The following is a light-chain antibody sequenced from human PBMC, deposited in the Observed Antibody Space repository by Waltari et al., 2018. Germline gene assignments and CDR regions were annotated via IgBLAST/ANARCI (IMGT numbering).Light chain of an antibody. CDR1: RSTTGAGSH. Sequence: QSMLTQPPSVSGAPGQRVTISCTGRRSTTGAGSHVHWYKQIPGAAPKLLIYDNFNRLSGVPDRFSASTSGTSASLAITGLQTEDEADYHCQSYDNSLSGFVVFGGGTRLTVL. J-gene: IGLJ2*01. CDR3: QSYDNSLSGFVV. V-gene: IGLV1-40*01. CDR2: DNF.